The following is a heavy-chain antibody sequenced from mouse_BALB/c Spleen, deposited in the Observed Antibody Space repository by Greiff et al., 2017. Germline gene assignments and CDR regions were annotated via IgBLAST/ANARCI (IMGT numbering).Heavy chain of an antibody. D-gene: IGHD2-3*01. J-gene: IGHJ4*01. V-gene: IGHV5-4*02. CDR3: ARLYDSSMDY. CDR1: GFTFSDYY. CDR2: ISDGGSYT. Sequence: EVKLMESGGGLVKPGGSLKLSCAASGFTFSDYYMYWVRQTPEKRLEWVATISDGGSYTYYPDSVKGRFTISRDNAKNNLYLQMSSLKSEDTAMYYCARLYDSSMDYWGQGTSVTVSS.